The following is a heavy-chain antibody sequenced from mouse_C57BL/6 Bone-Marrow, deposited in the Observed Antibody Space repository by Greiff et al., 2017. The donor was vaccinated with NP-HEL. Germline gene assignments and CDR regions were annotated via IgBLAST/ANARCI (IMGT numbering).Heavy chain of an antibody. D-gene: IGHD1-1*02. V-gene: IGHV5-17*01. CDR1: GFTFSDYG. CDR2: ISTGSSTI. J-gene: IGHJ2*01. Sequence: EVMLVESGGGLVKPGGSLKLSCAASGFTFSDYGMHWVRQATEKGLEWVAYISTGSSTIYYADTVKGRFTISRDNAKNTLFLQMTSLRSEDTAMYYCAREYSGFYYFDYWGQGTTLTVSS. CDR3: AREYSGFYYFDY.